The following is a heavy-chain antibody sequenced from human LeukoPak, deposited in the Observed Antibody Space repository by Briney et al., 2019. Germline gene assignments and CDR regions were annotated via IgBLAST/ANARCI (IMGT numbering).Heavy chain of an antibody. Sequence: ASVKVSCKASGGTFSSYAISWVRQAPGQGLEWMGGIIPIFGTANYAQKFQGRVTITTDESTSTAYMELSSLRSEDTVVYYCARAWGDSNYRYFQHWGQGTLVTVSS. V-gene: IGHV1-69*05. CDR2: IIPIFGTA. J-gene: IGHJ1*01. CDR3: ARAWGDSNYRYFQH. CDR1: GGTFSSYA. D-gene: IGHD4-11*01.